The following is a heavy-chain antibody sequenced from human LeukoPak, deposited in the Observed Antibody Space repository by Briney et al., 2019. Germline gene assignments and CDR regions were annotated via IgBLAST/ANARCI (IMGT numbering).Heavy chain of an antibody. Sequence: SETLSLTCAVYGGSFSGYYWGWIRQPPGKGLEWIGEINHSGSTNYNPSLKSRVTISVDTSKNQFSLKLSSVTAADTAVYYCASLSHDSSGYHAWDYWGQGTLVTVSS. CDR2: INHSGST. D-gene: IGHD3-22*01. J-gene: IGHJ4*02. V-gene: IGHV4-34*01. CDR3: ASLSHDSSGYHAWDY. CDR1: GGSFSGYY.